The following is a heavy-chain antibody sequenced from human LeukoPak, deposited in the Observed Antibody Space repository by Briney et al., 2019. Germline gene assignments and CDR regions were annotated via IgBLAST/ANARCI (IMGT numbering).Heavy chain of an antibody. V-gene: IGHV1-69*06. Sequence: SVKVSCKASGGTFSSYAISWVRQAPGQGLEWMGGIIPIFGTANYAQKFQGRVTITADKSTSTAYMELSSLRSDDTAVYYCARAVYGDYDIDYWGQGTLVTVSS. CDR2: IIPIFGTA. CDR1: GGTFSSYA. CDR3: ARAVYGDYDIDY. D-gene: IGHD4-17*01. J-gene: IGHJ4*02.